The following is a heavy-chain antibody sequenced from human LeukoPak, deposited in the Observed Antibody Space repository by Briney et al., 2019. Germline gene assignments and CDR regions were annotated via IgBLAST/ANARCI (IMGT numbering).Heavy chain of an antibody. CDR3: ARESGGSRGYSYGFDY. Sequence: SETLSLTCAVYGGSFSGYYWSWIRQPPGKGLEWIGEINHSGSTNYNPSLKSRVTISADTSKNQFSLKLSSVTAADTAVYYCARESGGSRGYSYGFDYWGQGTLVTVSS. V-gene: IGHV4-34*01. CDR2: INHSGST. CDR1: GGSFSGYY. J-gene: IGHJ4*02. D-gene: IGHD5-18*01.